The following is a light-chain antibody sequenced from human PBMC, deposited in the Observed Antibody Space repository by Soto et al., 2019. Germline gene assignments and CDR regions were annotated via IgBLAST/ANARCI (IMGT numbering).Light chain of an antibody. Sequence: QPVLTQPASVSGSPGQSVTIPCTGPRSDIGDSNFISWYQHSPGKAPRLLIYEVNNRPSGVSKRFSGSKAGNTASLTISGLLDDDEADYFCASFRSGTILVFGSGTKVTVL. V-gene: IGLV2-14*01. CDR1: RSDIGDSNF. J-gene: IGLJ1*01. CDR2: EVN. CDR3: ASFRSGTILV.